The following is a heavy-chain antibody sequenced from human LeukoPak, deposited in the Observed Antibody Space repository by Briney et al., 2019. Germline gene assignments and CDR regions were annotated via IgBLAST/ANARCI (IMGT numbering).Heavy chain of an antibody. J-gene: IGHJ6*02. V-gene: IGHV3-30*18. CDR2: ISYDGSNK. CDR1: GFTFSSYG. Sequence: GGSLRLSCTASGFTFSSYGMHWVRQAPGKGLEWVAVISYDGSNKYYADSVKGRFTISRDKSKNTLYLQMNSLRAEDTAVYYCAKAYYDSSGYYYGRRWGYYYYGMDVWGQGTTVTVSS. D-gene: IGHD3-22*01. CDR3: AKAYYDSSGYYYGRRWGYYYYGMDV.